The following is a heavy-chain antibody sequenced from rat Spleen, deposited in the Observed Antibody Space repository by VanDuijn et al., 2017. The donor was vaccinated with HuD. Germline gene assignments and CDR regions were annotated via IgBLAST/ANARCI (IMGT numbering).Heavy chain of an antibody. Sequence: QVQLKESGPGLVQPSQTLSLTCTVSGFSLMDYSVHWVRQPPGKGLEWMGRMRYDGDTYYNSALKSRLSISRDTSKSQVFLKMKSLQTEDTAIYYCTSGIPTAYWGQGVMVTVSS. CDR3: TSGIPTAY. CDR1: GFSLMDYS. CDR2: MRYDGDT. J-gene: IGHJ2*01. D-gene: IGHD1-4*01. V-gene: IGHV2S30*01.